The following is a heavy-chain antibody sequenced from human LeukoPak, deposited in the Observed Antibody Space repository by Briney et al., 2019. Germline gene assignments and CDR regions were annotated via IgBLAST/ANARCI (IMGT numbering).Heavy chain of an antibody. Sequence: PSETLSLTSAVHGGSSSGYYWSWIRQPPGKGLGWIGEINHSGSTNYNPSLKSRVTISVDTSKNQISLKLSSVTAANTAVYYCASGTPYYCISTSCYNYWGQGTLVTVSS. CDR2: INHSGST. J-gene: IGHJ4*02. V-gene: IGHV4-34*01. D-gene: IGHD2-2*02. CDR3: ASGTPYYCISTSCYNY. CDR1: GGSSSGYY.